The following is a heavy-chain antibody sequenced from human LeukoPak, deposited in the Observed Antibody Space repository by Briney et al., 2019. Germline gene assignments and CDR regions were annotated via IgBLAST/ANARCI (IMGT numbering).Heavy chain of an antibody. CDR1: GGSISSSSYY. J-gene: IGHJ6*02. CDR2: IYYSGST. D-gene: IGHD5-18*01. V-gene: IGHV4-39*07. Sequence: SETLSLTCTVSGGSISSSSYYWGWIRQPPGKGLEWIGSIYYSGSTYYNPSLKSRVTISVDTSKNQFSLKLSSVTAADTAVYYCARDDTAMVDSYYYYGMDVWGQGTTVTVSS. CDR3: ARDDTAMVDSYYYYGMDV.